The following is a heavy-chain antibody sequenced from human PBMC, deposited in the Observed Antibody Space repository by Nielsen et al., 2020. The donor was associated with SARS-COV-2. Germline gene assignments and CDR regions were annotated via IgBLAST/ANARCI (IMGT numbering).Heavy chain of an antibody. Sequence: ASVKVSCKASGYTFTGYYMHWVRQAPGQGLEWMGRINPNSGGTNYAQKFQGRVTITADKSTSTAYMELSSLRSEDTAVYYCARVSQGVVVPAAMLPYYGMDVWGQGTTVTVSS. J-gene: IGHJ6*02. V-gene: IGHV1-2*06. CDR3: ARVSQGVVVPAAMLPYYGMDV. D-gene: IGHD2-2*01. CDR1: GYTFTGYY. CDR2: INPNSGGT.